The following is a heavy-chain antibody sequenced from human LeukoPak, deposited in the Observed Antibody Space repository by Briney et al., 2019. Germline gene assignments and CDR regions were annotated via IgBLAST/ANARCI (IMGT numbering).Heavy chain of an antibody. CDR2: ISAYNGNT. CDR1: GYTFTSYG. Sequence: ASVKVSCKASGYTFTSYGISWVRQAPGQGLEWMGWISAYNGNTNYAQKLQGRVTMTTDTSTSTAYMELRSLRSDDTAVYYCARESYCSSTSCPQPYYYGMDVWGQGTTVTVSS. D-gene: IGHD2-2*01. CDR3: ARESYCSSTSCPQPYYYGMDV. J-gene: IGHJ6*02. V-gene: IGHV1-18*01.